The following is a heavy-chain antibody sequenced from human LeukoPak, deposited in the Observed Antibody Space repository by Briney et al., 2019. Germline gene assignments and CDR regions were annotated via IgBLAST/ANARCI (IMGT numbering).Heavy chain of an antibody. V-gene: IGHV4-59*01. Sequence: SETLSLTCTVSGGSISSYYWSWIRQPPGKGLEWIGYIYYSGCTNYNPSLKSRVTISVDTSKNQFSLKLSSVTAADTAVYYCARIQGGVTWGQGTLVIVSS. D-gene: IGHD3-16*01. CDR1: GGSISSYY. CDR3: ARIQGGVT. CDR2: IYYSGCT. J-gene: IGHJ5*02.